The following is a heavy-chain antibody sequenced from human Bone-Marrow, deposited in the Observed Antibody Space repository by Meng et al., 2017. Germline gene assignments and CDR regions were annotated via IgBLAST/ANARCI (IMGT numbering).Heavy chain of an antibody. CDR3: ARSFSVVVTAPPYY. CDR1: GYTFSRCA. D-gene: IGHD2-21*02. J-gene: IGHJ4*02. Sequence: QVQVVQSGSELTKPGASAKGSCKASGYTFSRCAMNWGRQAPGQGLEWMGWINTNTGNPTDAQGFTGRFVFSLDTSVSTAYLQISSLKAEDTAVYYCARSFSVVVTAPPYYWGQGTLVTVSS. CDR2: INTNTGNP. V-gene: IGHV7-4-1*02.